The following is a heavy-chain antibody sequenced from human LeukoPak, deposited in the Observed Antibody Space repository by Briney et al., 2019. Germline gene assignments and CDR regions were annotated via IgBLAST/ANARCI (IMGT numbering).Heavy chain of an antibody. CDR1: GFTFSDYY. CDR2: ISSSGSTM. CDR3: ARDTTTVVTDY. D-gene: IGHD4-23*01. Sequence: GGSLRLSCAASGFTFSDYYMSWIRQAPGKGLEWVSYISSSGSTMYYADSVKGRFSISRDNAKNSLYLQMNSLRAEDTAVYYCARDTTTVVTDYWGQGTLVTVSS. J-gene: IGHJ4*02. V-gene: IGHV3-11*01.